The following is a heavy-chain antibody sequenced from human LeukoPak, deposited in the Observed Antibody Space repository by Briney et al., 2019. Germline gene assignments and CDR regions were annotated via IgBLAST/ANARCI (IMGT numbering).Heavy chain of an antibody. CDR2: ISSSSSYI. CDR3: ARSIGMANWFDP. D-gene: IGHD5-24*01. J-gene: IGHJ5*02. CDR1: GFTFSSYS. Sequence: GGSLRLSCAASGFTFSSYSMNWVRQAPGKGLEWVSSISSSSSYIYYADSVKGRFTISRGNAKNSLYLQMNSLRAEDTAVYYCARSIGMANWFDPWGQGTLVTVSS. V-gene: IGHV3-21*01.